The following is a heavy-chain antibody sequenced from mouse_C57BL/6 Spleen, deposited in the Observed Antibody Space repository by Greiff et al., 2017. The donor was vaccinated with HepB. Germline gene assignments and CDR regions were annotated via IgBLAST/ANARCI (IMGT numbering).Heavy chain of an antibody. CDR2: ISDGGSYT. CDR1: GFTFSSYA. J-gene: IGHJ2*01. Sequence: EVQLVESGGGLVKPGGSLKLSCAASGFTFSSYAMSWVRQTPEKRLEWVATISDGGSYTYYPDNVKGRFTISRDNAKNNLYLQMSHLKSEDTAMYYCARDTQGLFDYWGQGTTLTVSS. D-gene: IGHD3-1*01. V-gene: IGHV5-4*01. CDR3: ARDTQGLFDY.